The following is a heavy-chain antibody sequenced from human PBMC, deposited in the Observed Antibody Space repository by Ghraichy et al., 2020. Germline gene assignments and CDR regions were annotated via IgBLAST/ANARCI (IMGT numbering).Heavy chain of an antibody. CDR3: ARTYGATKYFQH. D-gene: IGHD4/OR15-4a*01. V-gene: IGHV4-59*01. Sequence: GSLRLSCTVSGGSISSYYWSWIRQPPGKGLEWIGYIYYSGSTNYNPSLKSRVTISVDTSKNQFSLKLSSVTAADTAVYYCARTYGATKYFQHWGQGTLVTVSS. J-gene: IGHJ1*01. CDR1: GGSISSYY. CDR2: IYYSGST.